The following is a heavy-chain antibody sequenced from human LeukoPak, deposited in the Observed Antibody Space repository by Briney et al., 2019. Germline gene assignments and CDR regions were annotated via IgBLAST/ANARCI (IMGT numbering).Heavy chain of an antibody. J-gene: IGHJ6*02. CDR2: ISGSGGST. Sequence: GGSPRLSCAASGFTFSSYAMSWVRQAPGKGLEWVSAISGSGGSTYYADSVKGRFTISRDNSKNTLYLQMNSLRAEDTAVYYCAKGYYDILTGYLYYYYYYGMDVWGQGTTVTVSS. D-gene: IGHD3-9*01. CDR1: GFTFSSYA. CDR3: AKGYYDILTGYLYYYYYYGMDV. V-gene: IGHV3-23*01.